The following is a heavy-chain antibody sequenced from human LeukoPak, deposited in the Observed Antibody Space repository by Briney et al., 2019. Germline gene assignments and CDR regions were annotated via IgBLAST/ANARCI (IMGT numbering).Heavy chain of an antibody. Sequence: QPGRSLRLSCAASGFTFSDYAMHWVRQAPGKGLEWVAVIAYGGTYTHHADSLKGRFTISRDNSRDTLYLQINSLRPEDTALYYCARNKAITAFFGMDVWGQGTTIIVSS. D-gene: IGHD2/OR15-2a*01. J-gene: IGHJ6*02. V-gene: IGHV3-30*03. CDR1: GFTFSDYA. CDR3: ARNKAITAFFGMDV. CDR2: IAYGGTYT.